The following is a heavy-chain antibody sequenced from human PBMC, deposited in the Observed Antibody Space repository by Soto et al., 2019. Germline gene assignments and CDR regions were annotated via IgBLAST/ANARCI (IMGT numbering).Heavy chain of an antibody. V-gene: IGHV3-23*01. Sequence: EVQLLESGGGLVQPGGSLRLSCAASGFTFSSYAMSWVRQAPGKGLEWVSAISGSGGSTYYADSVKGRFTISRDNSKNTLYLQMNSLRAEDTAVYYCAKDYYGSGSYYNVGYFDYWGQGTQVTVSS. CDR3: AKDYYGSGSYYNVGYFDY. J-gene: IGHJ4*02. D-gene: IGHD3-10*01. CDR2: ISGSGGST. CDR1: GFTFSSYA.